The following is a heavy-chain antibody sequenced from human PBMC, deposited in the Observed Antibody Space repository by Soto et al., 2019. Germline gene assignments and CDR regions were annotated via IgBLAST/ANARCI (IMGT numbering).Heavy chain of an antibody. CDR1: GGSISSSSYY. J-gene: IGHJ4*02. Sequence: SETLSLTCTVSGGSISSSSYYWGWIRQPPGKGLEWIGSIYYSGSTYYNPSLKSRVTISVDTSKNQFSLKLSSVTAADTAVYYCASESIAAAGTCYYWGQVTLVTVSS. D-gene: IGHD6-13*01. CDR2: IYYSGST. V-gene: IGHV4-39*01. CDR3: ASESIAAAGTCYY.